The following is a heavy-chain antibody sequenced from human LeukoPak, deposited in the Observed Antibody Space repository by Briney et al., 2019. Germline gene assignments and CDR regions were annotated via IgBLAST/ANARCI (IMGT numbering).Heavy chain of an antibody. CDR2: INHSGST. J-gene: IGHJ4*02. Sequence: SETLSLTCAVYGGSFSGYYWSWIRQPPGKGLEWIGEINHSGSTNYNPSLKSRVTISVDTSKNQFSLKPSSVTAADTAVYYCVTEASNSSYWGQGTLVTVSS. CDR1: GGSFSGYY. D-gene: IGHD4-11*01. CDR3: VTEASNSSY. V-gene: IGHV4-34*01.